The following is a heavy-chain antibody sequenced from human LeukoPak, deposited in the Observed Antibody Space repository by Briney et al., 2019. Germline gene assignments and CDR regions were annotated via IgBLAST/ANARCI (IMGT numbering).Heavy chain of an antibody. Sequence: GGSLRLSCAASGFTVSSNYMSWVRQAPGKGLEWVAFIRYDGSNKYYADSVKGRFTISRDNSKNTLYLQMNSLRAEDTAVYYCAKAYYGSGSFGPFDPWGQGTLVTVSS. CDR3: AKAYYGSGSFGPFDP. D-gene: IGHD3-10*01. CDR2: IRYDGSNK. CDR1: GFTVSSNY. V-gene: IGHV3-30*02. J-gene: IGHJ5*02.